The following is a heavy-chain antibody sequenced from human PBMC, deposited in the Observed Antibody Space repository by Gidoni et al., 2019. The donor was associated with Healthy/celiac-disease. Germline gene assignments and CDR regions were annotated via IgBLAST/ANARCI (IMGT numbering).Heavy chain of an antibody. V-gene: IGHV3-30*02. CDR3: AKDLYYDILTGYNYYYGMDV. J-gene: IGHJ6*02. CDR1: GFTFSSSG. CDR2: IRYDGSNK. D-gene: IGHD3-9*01. Sequence: QVQLVASGGGVVQPGGSLSLSCAASGFTFSSSGMPWVRQAPGKGLEWVAFIRYDGSNKYYADSVKGRFTISRDNSKNTLYLQMNSLRAEDTAVYYCAKDLYYDILTGYNYYYGMDVWGQGTTVTVSS.